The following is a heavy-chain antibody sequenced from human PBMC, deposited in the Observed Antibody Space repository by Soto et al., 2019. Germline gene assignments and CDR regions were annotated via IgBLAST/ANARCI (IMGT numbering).Heavy chain of an antibody. Sequence: SVKVSCKASGCTFSSYAISWVRQAPGQGLEWMGGIIPIIGTPKYAQKFQVRVSITADESTSTAYMELSSLRSEDTAVYYCARVWRYYDSSGYMPLDYWGQGTLVTVSS. V-gene: IGHV1-69*13. CDR2: IIPIIGTP. J-gene: IGHJ4*02. D-gene: IGHD3-22*01. CDR1: GCTFSSYA. CDR3: ARVWRYYDSSGYMPLDY.